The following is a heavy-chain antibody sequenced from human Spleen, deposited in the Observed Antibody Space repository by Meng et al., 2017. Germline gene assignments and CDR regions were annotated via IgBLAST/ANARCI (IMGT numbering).Heavy chain of an antibody. CDR2: IYYSGST. V-gene: IGHV4-39*07. CDR3: VGAGYYCLDL. Sequence: GWIRQPPGKGLEWIGSIYYSGSTYYNPSLKSRVTISVDTSKNQFSLKLSSVTAADTAVYYCVGAGYYCLDLWGQGTLVTVSS. D-gene: IGHD3-16*01. J-gene: IGHJ5*02.